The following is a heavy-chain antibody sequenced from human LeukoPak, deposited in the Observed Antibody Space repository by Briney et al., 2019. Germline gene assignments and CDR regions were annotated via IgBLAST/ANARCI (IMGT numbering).Heavy chain of an antibody. D-gene: IGHD3-9*01. CDR3: ARVQVGYYDILSLNYYYYGMDV. Sequence: ASVKVSCKASGYTFTSYGISWVRQAPGQGLEWMGWISAYNGNTNYAQKLQGRVTMTTDTSTSTAYMELRSLRSDDTAVYYCARVQVGYYDILSLNYYYYGMDVWGQGTTVTVSS. J-gene: IGHJ6*02. CDR2: ISAYNGNT. CDR1: GYTFTSYG. V-gene: IGHV1-18*01.